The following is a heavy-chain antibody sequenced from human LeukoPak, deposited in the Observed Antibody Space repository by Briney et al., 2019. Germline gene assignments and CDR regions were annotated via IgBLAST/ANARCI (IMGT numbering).Heavy chain of an antibody. V-gene: IGHV4-38-2*02. Sequence: SETLSLTCTVSGYSISSGYYWGWIRQPPGKGLEWIGSIYYSGSTYYNPSLKSRVTISVDTSKNQFSLKLSSVTAADTAVYYCATGDGSGSYLEYYFDYWGQGTLVTVSS. J-gene: IGHJ4*02. CDR3: ATGDGSGSYLEYYFDY. D-gene: IGHD3-10*01. CDR1: GYSISSGYY. CDR2: IYYSGST.